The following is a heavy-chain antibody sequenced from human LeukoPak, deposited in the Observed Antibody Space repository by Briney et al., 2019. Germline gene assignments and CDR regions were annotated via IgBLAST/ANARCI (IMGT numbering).Heavy chain of an antibody. V-gene: IGHV1-2*02. CDR3: ARDLVGDDYYGSGSYYTDY. J-gene: IGHJ4*02. D-gene: IGHD3-10*01. Sequence: ASVKVSCKASGYTFTDYYIHWVRQAPGQGLEWMGWINPNSGGTNYALKFQGRVTMTRDTSISTVYMELSRLTSDDTAVYYCARDLVGDDYYGSGSYYTDYWGQGTLVTVSS. CDR1: GYTFTDYY. CDR2: INPNSGGT.